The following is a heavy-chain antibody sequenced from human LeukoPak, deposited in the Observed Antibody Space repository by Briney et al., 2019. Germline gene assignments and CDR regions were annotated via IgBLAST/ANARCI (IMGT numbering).Heavy chain of an antibody. Sequence: GGSLRLSCAASGFTFSSYAMSWVRQAPVKGLEWVSAISGSGGSTYYADSVKGRFTISRDNSKNTLYLQMNSLRAEDTAVYYCAKGLWFGEWSMDVWGQGTTVTVSS. D-gene: IGHD3-10*01. CDR3: AKGLWFGEWSMDV. J-gene: IGHJ6*02. CDR1: GFTFSSYA. V-gene: IGHV3-23*01. CDR2: ISGSGGST.